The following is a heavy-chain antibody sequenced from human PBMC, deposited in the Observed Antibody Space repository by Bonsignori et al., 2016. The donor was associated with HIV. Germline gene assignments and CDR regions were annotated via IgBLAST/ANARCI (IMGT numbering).Heavy chain of an antibody. D-gene: IGHD3-10*01. CDR3: ARDQTYYHGSGNYYNPVGGFDY. J-gene: IGHJ4*02. Sequence: VRQAPGKGLEWVAVISYDGKTKFYADSVRGRFPISRDNSKNTVYLQMNSLRVEDTAVYYCARDQTYYHGSGNYYNPVGGFDYWGQGTLVTVSS. CDR2: ISYDGKTK. V-gene: IGHV3-30*04.